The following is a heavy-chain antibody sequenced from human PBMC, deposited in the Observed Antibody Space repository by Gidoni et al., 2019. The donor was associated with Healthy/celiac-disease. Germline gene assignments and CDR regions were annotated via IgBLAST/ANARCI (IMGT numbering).Heavy chain of an antibody. CDR1: GGSISSSSYN. CDR3: ARLAGFLAVACLGTGMDV. Sequence: QLQLQESGPGLVKPSETLSLHCTVPGGSISSSSYNWGWIRQPPGKGLEWIGSIYYSGSTYYNPSLKSRVTISVDTSKNQFSLKLSSVTAADTAVYYCARLAGFLAVACLGTGMDVWGQGTTVTVS. CDR2: IYYSGST. J-gene: IGHJ6*02. V-gene: IGHV4-39*07. D-gene: IGHD6-19*01.